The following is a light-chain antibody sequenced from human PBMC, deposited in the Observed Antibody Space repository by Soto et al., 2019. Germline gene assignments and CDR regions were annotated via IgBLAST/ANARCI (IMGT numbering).Light chain of an antibody. J-gene: IGKJ2*01. CDR3: QQYGSSPPYT. V-gene: IGKV3-20*01. Sequence: EIVLTQSPGTLSSSPGERATLSCRASHSVSSTYLAWYQQKPGPAPRLLIYGASSRATGIPDRFSGSGSGTDFTLTISRLEPEDFAVYYCQQYGSSPPYTFGQGTKLEIK. CDR2: GAS. CDR1: HSVSSTY.